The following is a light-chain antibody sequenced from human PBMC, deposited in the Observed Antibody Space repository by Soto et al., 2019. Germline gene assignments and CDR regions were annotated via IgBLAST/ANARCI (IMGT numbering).Light chain of an antibody. J-gene: IGKJ1*01. Sequence: DVQMTQSPSSLSASVGDRVTITCRASQDIDIFLNWYHQKPGKAPELLIYAASTLQSGVPSRFSGSGSGTDFTLTISCLQSEDFATYYCQQYYSFPWTFGQGTKVDIK. V-gene: IGKV1-39*01. CDR1: QDIDIF. CDR2: AAS. CDR3: QQYYSFPWT.